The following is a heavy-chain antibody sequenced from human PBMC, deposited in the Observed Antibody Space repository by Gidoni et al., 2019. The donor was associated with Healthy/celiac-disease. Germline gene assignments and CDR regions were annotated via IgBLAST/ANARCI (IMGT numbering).Heavy chain of an antibody. CDR1: GVTFSSYA. Sequence: QVQLVQSGAEVKKPGSSVKVTCKASGVTFSSYAISWVRQDPGQGLEWMGGFIPIFGTANYAQMFQGRVTITAYESTSTAYMELSSLRSEDTAVYYWASEGATKVDYWGQGTLVTVSS. D-gene: IGHD1-26*01. V-gene: IGHV1-69*01. J-gene: IGHJ4*02. CDR2: FIPIFGTA. CDR3: ASEGATKVDY.